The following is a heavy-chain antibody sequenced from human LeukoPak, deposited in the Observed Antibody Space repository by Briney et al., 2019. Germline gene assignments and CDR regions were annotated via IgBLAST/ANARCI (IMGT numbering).Heavy chain of an antibody. J-gene: IGHJ6*02. CDR2: INPNSGGT. Sequence: ASVKVSCKASGYTFTGYYMHWVRQAPGQGLEWMGWINPNSGGTNYAQKFQGRVTMTRDTSISTAYMELSRLRSDDTAVYYCARDLCAAAMAPTYYYGMDVWGQGTTVTVSS. CDR3: ARDLCAAAMAPTYYYGMDV. D-gene: IGHD5-18*01. V-gene: IGHV1-2*02. CDR1: GYTFTGYY.